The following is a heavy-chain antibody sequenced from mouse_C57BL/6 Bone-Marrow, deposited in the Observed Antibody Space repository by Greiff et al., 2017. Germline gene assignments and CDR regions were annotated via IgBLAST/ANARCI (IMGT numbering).Heavy chain of an antibody. CDR2: ISYNGTI. Sequence: VQLKESGPGLVKPSQTVFLTCTVTGISITTGNYTWSWIRPFPGNKLEWIGYISYNGTITYNPSLTSRTTITRDTPKNQFFLEMNSLTAEDTATYYCAREGDNFDYGGQGTTRTVSS. CDR3: AREGDNFDY. CDR1: GISITTGNYT. J-gene: IGHJ2*01. V-gene: IGHV3-5*01. D-gene: IGHD3-2*01.